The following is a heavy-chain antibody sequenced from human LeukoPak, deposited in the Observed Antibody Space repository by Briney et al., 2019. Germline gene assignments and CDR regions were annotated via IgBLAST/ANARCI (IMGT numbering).Heavy chain of an antibody. CDR2: IYPGDSDT. CDR1: GYSFTSYW. V-gene: IGHV5-51*01. D-gene: IGHD2-15*01. CDR3: ARMSCSGGSCYIFPVDFDY. J-gene: IGHJ4*02. Sequence: GESLKISCKGSGYSFTSYWIGWVRQMPGKGLEWMGIIYPGDSDTRYSPSFQGQVTTSADKSISTAYLQWSSLKASDTAMYYCARMSCSGGSCYIFPVDFDYWGQGTLVTVSS.